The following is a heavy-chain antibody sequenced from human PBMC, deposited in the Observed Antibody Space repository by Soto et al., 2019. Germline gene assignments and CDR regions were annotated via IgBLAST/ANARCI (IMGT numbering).Heavy chain of an antibody. D-gene: IGHD2-2*01. J-gene: IGHJ4*02. CDR1: GFSFRDAW. CDR3: ATNAF. V-gene: IGHV3-7*01. Sequence: GGSLRLSCAASGFSFRDAWTSWVRQAPGKGPEWVAKIKKDGSEKYYVDSVKGRFTISRDNARSSLYLQMNSLTADDTAVYYCATNAFWGQGSLVTVSS. CDR2: IKKDGSEK.